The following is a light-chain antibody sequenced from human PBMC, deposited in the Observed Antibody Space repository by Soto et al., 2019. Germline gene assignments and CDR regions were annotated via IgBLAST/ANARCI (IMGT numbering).Light chain of an antibody. CDR1: SSDVGGSNY. CDR2: DVS. J-gene: IGLJ1*01. Sequence: QSVLTQPASVSGSPGQSITISCTGTSSDVGGSNYVAWYQQHPGKAPKLMIYDVSNRPSGVSNRFSGSKSGNTASLTISGLQAEDEADYYGSSYTSSSTLLYVFGTGTKLTVL. V-gene: IGLV2-14*01. CDR3: SSYTSSSTLLYV.